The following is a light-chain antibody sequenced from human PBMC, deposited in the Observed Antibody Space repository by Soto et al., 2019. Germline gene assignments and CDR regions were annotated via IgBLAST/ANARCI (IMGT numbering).Light chain of an antibody. CDR1: QGISSY. CDR3: QQYYSYPL. V-gene: IGKV1-8*01. CDR2: AAS. J-gene: IGKJ2*01. Sequence: AIRMTQSPSSLSASTGDRVTITCRGSQGISSYLAWYQQKPGKAPKRLIYAASTLQSGVPSRLSGSGSGTDFTLTISCLQSEDFAPYYCQQYYSYPLLGQGTKLEIK.